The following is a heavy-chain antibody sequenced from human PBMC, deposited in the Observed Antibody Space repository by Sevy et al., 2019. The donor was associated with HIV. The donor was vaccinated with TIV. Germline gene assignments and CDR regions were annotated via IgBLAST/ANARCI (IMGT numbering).Heavy chain of an antibody. D-gene: IGHD6-19*01. CDR1: ECSLSRSG. J-gene: IGHJ4*02. CDR2: IRQDGSEI. V-gene: IGHV3-7*01. CDR3: VRAIQSDGSF. Sequence: GGSLRLSCAASECSLSRSGLHWVRQAPGKGLEWVANIRQDGSEIYYVASVKGRFTISRDNARNLVYLQMNSLRVEDTALYYCVRAIQSDGSFWGQGALVTVSS.